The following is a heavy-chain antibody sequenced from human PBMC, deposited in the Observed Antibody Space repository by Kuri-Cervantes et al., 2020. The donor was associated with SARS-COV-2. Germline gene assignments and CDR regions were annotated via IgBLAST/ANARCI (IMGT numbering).Heavy chain of an antibody. CDR1: GFTFSTYG. D-gene: IGHD1-26*01. CDR3: LRVFPSGSLIDY. Sequence: GESLKISCAASGFTFSTYGMHWVRQAPGKGLEWVAVISYDGTNKYYADSVKGRFTISRDNAKNSLYLQMNSPRAEDTAVYYCLRVFPSGSLIDYWGQGTLVTVSS. CDR2: ISYDGTNK. J-gene: IGHJ4*02. V-gene: IGHV3-30*03.